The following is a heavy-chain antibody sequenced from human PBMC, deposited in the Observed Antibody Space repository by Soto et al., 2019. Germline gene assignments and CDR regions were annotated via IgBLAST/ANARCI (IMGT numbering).Heavy chain of an antibody. V-gene: IGHV3-66*01. J-gene: IGHJ4*02. Sequence: EVQLVESGGGLVQPGGSLRLSCAASGFTVSSNYMSWVRQAPGKGLEWVSVIYSGGSTYYADSVKGRFTISRDNSKNTRYLQMNSLRAEDTAVYYCARAVATLAYPFDYWGQGTLVTVSS. D-gene: IGHD5-12*01. CDR2: IYSGGST. CDR3: ARAVATLAYPFDY. CDR1: GFTVSSNY.